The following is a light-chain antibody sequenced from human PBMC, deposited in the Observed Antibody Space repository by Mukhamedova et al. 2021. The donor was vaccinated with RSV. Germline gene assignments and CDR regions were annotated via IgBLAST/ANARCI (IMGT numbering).Light chain of an antibody. Sequence: WYQRRVHGKAPKRLIYTASSLQGGVPARFSGSGSGTEFALTITSLQRGDSATYFCLQHGSYPYTFGQGTKLEIK. CDR3: LQHGSYPYT. J-gene: IGKJ2*01. V-gene: IGKV1-17*01. CDR2: TAS.